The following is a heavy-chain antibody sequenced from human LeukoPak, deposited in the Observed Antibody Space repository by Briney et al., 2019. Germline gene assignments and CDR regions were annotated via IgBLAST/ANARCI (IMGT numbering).Heavy chain of an antibody. Sequence: PSETLSLTCTVSGYSISSGYYWGWIRQPPGKGLEWIGGIYHSGSTYYNPSLKSRVTISVDTSKNQFSLKLSSVTAADTAVYYCARGRSYYDFWSGYSNWFDPWGQGTLVTVSS. D-gene: IGHD3-3*01. J-gene: IGHJ5*02. CDR2: IYHSGST. CDR3: ARGRSYYDFWSGYSNWFDP. CDR1: GYSISSGYY. V-gene: IGHV4-38-2*02.